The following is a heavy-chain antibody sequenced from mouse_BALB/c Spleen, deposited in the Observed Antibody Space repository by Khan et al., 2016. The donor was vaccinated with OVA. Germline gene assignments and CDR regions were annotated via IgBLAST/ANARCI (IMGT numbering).Heavy chain of an antibody. V-gene: IGHV3-2*02. CDR1: GYSITSDYA. D-gene: IGHD1-1*01. CDR2: ISYSGRT. Sequence: VQLKQSGPGLVNPSQSLSLTCTVTGYSITSDYAWNWIRQFPGNKLEWMGYISYSGRTSYNPSLKSRISINRDTSKNQVFLQLNSVTTEDTASYFCARSVTITTVVATDFDYGGQGTTLTVSS. CDR3: ARSVTITTVVATDFDY. J-gene: IGHJ2*01.